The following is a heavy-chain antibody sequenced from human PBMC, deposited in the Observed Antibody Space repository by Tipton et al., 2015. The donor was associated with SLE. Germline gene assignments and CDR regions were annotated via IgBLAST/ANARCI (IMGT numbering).Heavy chain of an antibody. CDR2: INSDGSTT. D-gene: IGHD3-10*01. CDR3: ARARITMVRARGAFDI. CDR1: GFTFNRHW. V-gene: IGHV3-74*01. Sequence: SLRLSCEASGFTFNRHWMHWVRQAPGKGLVWVSRINSDGSTTSYADSVKGRFTISRDNAKNSLYLQMNSLRAEDTAVYYCARARITMVRARGAFDIWGQGTMVTVSS. J-gene: IGHJ3*02.